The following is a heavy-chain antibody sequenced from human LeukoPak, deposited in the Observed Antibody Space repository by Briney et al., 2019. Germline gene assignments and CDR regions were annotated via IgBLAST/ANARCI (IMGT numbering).Heavy chain of an antibody. J-gene: IGHJ3*02. Sequence: GGSLRLSCAASGFTFSNYNMNWVRQAPGKGLEWVSYISRSSSSTLYYADSVKGRFTISRDNGRNSLYLQMNSLGDEDTAVFYCARGRDDYSTDAFDIWGQGTMVTVSS. CDR2: ISRSSSSTL. D-gene: IGHD4-11*01. V-gene: IGHV3-48*02. CDR3: ARGRDDYSTDAFDI. CDR1: GFTFSNYN.